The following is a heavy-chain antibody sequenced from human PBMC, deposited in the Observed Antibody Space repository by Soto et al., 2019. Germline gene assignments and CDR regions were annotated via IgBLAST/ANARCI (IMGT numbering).Heavy chain of an antibody. Sequence: QVQLVQSGAEVKKPGASVKVSCKASGYTFTSYDINWVRQATGQGLEWMGWMNPNSGNTGYAQKFQGRVTMTRNTSISTAYMELSSLRSEDTAVYYFAREVVISPYYYMDVWGKGTTVTVSS. CDR1: GYTFTSYD. CDR2: MNPNSGNT. D-gene: IGHD3-22*01. J-gene: IGHJ6*03. V-gene: IGHV1-8*01. CDR3: AREVVISPYYYMDV.